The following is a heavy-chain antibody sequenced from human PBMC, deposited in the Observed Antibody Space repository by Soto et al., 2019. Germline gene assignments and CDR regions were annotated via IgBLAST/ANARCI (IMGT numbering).Heavy chain of an antibody. CDR1: GFTVSSNY. D-gene: IGHD3-9*01. V-gene: IGHV3-53*01. CDR2: IYSGGST. J-gene: IGHJ6*02. Sequence: GGSLRLSCAASGFTVSSNYMSWVRQAPGKGLEWVSVIYSGGSTYYADSVKGRFTISRDNSKNTLYLQMNNLRAEDTAVYYCARVNGYYYYYYGMDVWGQGTTVTVSS. CDR3: ARVNGYYYYYYGMDV.